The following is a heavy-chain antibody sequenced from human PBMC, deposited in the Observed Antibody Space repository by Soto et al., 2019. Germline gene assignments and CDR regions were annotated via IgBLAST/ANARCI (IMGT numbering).Heavy chain of an antibody. CDR2: ISYDGSNK. CDR1: GFTFSSYG. Sequence: PGGPLRLSCAASGFTFSSYGMHWVRQAPGKGLEWVAVISYDGSNKYYADSVKGRFTISRDNSKNTLYLQMNSLRAEDTAVYYCAKDLFPPDYYYYGMDVWGQGTTVTVSS. CDR3: AKDLFPPDYYYYGMDV. V-gene: IGHV3-30*18. J-gene: IGHJ6*02. D-gene: IGHD2-21*01.